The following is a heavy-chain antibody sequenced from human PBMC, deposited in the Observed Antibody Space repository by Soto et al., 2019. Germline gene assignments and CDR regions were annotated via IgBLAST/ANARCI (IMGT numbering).Heavy chain of an antibody. Sequence: GESLKISCKGSGYSFTSYWIGWVRQMPGKGLEWMGIIYPGDSDTRYSPSFQGQVTISADKSISTAYLQWSSLKASDTAMYYCARVTIFGVVINAFDIWGQGTMVTVSS. CDR1: GYSFTSYW. CDR2: IYPGDSDT. J-gene: IGHJ3*02. V-gene: IGHV5-51*01. D-gene: IGHD3-3*01. CDR3: ARVTIFGVVINAFDI.